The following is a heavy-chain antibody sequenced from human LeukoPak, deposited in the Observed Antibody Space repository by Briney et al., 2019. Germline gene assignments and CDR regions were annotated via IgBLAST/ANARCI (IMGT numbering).Heavy chain of an antibody. D-gene: IGHD2-2*01. V-gene: IGHV4-59*01. J-gene: IGHJ3*02. CDR1: GGSISSYY. CDR2: IYYSGST. CDR3: ARVVVPGVDAFDI. Sequence: SETLSLTCTVSGGSISSYYWSWIRQPPGKGLEWIGYIYYSGSTNYNPSLKSRVTISVDTSKNQFSLKLSSVTAADTAVYYCARVVVPGVDAFDIWGQGTMVTVSS.